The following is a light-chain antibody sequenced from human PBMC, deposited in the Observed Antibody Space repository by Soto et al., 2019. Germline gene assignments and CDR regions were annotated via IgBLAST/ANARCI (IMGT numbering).Light chain of an antibody. Sequence: EIVMTQSPATLSVSPGERATLSCRASQSVRNNLAWFQQKPGQAPRVVIYGASTTATGIPARFSGSGSGTEFTLTISSLQSEDFAVYYCLQYDNWYSFGQGTKLEI. CDR2: GAS. CDR1: QSVRNN. CDR3: LQYDNWYS. V-gene: IGKV3-15*01. J-gene: IGKJ2*03.